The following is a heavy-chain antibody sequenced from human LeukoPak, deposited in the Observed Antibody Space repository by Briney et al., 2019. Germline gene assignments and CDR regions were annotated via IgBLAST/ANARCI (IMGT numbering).Heavy chain of an antibody. CDR2: IKSKTDGGTT. J-gene: IGHJ4*02. Sequence: GGPLRLSCAASGFTFSNAWMSWVRQAPGKGLEWVGRIKSKTDGGTTDYAAPVKGRFTISRDDSKNTLYLQMNSLKTEDTAVYYCTTVGSITMVRGVITLFDYWGQGTLVTVSS. CDR3: TTVGSITMVRGVITLFDY. V-gene: IGHV3-15*01. D-gene: IGHD3-10*01. CDR1: GFTFSNAW.